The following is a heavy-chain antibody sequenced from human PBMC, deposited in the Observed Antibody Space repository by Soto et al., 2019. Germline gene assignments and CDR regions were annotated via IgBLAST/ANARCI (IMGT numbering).Heavy chain of an antibody. V-gene: IGHV1-69*13. J-gene: IGHJ3*02. Sequence: SVKVSYKASGGTFSSYAISWVRQAPGQGLEWMGGIIPIFGTANYAQKFQGRVTITADESTSIAYMELSSLRSEDTAVYYCAREVSDYGDYRRDFDIWGQGXMVT. D-gene: IGHD4-17*01. CDR1: GGTFSSYA. CDR2: IIPIFGTA. CDR3: AREVSDYGDYRRDFDI.